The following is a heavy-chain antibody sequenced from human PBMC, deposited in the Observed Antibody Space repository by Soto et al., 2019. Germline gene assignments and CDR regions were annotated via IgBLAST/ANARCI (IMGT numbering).Heavy chain of an antibody. CDR3: AAYYGSGSYFY. V-gene: IGHV3-33*01. J-gene: IGHJ4*02. CDR2: IWSDGSTK. Sequence: QVQLVESGGGVVQRGRSLRLSCAASGFTFSDYGMQWVRQAPGKGLEWVAVIWSDGSTKYYADSVKGRFTISRDNSKNTLYLQMNSLRFEDTALYYCAAYYGSGSYFYWGQGTLVTVSS. D-gene: IGHD3-10*01. CDR1: GFTFSDYG.